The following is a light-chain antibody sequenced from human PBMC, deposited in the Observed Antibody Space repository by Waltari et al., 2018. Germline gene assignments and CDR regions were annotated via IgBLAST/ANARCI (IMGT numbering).Light chain of an antibody. CDR1: SSGVGTYNL. J-gene: IGLJ3*02. V-gene: IGLV2-23*01. Sequence: QSALTQPASVSGSPGQSIIISCTETSSGVGTYNLVSWYQQHPGKAPKVMIYEGNKRPSEVSNRFSGSKSGNTASLTITGLQAEDEADYYCSSYTGTTTPRVFGGGTKLTVL. CDR2: EGN. CDR3: SSYTGTTTPRV.